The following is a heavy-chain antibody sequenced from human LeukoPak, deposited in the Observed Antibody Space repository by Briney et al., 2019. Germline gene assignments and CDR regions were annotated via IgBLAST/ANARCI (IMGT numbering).Heavy chain of an antibody. Sequence: ASVKVSCKASGYTFTSYDISWVRQATGQGREWMGWMNANSGNTGYAQKFQGRVTMTRNTSISTAYMELSSLRSEDTAVYYCARFDLQRGGDYWGQGTLVTVSS. J-gene: IGHJ4*02. CDR2: MNANSGNT. V-gene: IGHV1-8*01. CDR3: ARFDLQRGGDY. D-gene: IGHD3-10*01. CDR1: GYTFTSYD.